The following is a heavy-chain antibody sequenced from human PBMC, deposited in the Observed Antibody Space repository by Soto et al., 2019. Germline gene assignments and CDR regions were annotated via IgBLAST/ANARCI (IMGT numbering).Heavy chain of an antibody. D-gene: IGHD3-10*01. V-gene: IGHV3-30*18. CDR3: AKLGIYYGSGSFYGLDS. Sequence: QVQLVESGGGVVQAGRSLRLSCAASGFIFSSYGMHWVRQAPGKGLEWVAVISYDGSNQYYADSVKGRFTISRDSSRNTVYLQMNSLRAEDTAVYQCAKLGIYYGSGSFYGLDSWGQGTLVTVSS. CDR1: GFIFSSYG. CDR2: ISYDGSNQ. J-gene: IGHJ5*01.